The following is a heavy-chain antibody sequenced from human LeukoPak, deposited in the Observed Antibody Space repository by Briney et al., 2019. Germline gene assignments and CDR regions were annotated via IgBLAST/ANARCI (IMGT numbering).Heavy chain of an antibody. CDR2: INHSGST. D-gene: IGHD3-10*01. V-gene: IGHV4-34*01. Sequence: SETLSLTCAVYGGSFSGYYWSWIRQPPGKGLEWIGEINHSGSTNYNPSLKSRVTISVDTSKNQSSLKLGSVAAADTAVYYCARARSGYYYYYYGMDVWGKGTTVTVSS. CDR1: GGSFSGYY. CDR3: ARARSGYYYYYYGMDV. J-gene: IGHJ6*04.